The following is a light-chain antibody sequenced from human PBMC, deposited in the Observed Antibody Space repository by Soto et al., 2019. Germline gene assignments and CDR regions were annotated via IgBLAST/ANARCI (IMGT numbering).Light chain of an antibody. J-gene: IGLJ1*01. V-gene: IGLV2-8*01. CDR3: SSYAGSNLYV. Sequence: QSALAQHPSASGPPGQSITISCTGTSSDVGGYNYVSWYQQHPGKAPKLMIYEVSKRPSGVPDRFSGSKSGNTASLTVSGLQAEDEADYYCSSYAGSNLYVFGTGTKVTVL. CDR2: EVS. CDR1: SSDVGGYNY.